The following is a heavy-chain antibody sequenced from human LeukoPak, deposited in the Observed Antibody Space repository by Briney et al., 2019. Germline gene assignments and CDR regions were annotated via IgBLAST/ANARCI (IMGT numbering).Heavy chain of an antibody. CDR1: GGIFSSYA. V-gene: IGHV1-69*13. CDR3: ARDYSARVEQWLVRGYYFDY. J-gene: IGHJ4*02. CDR2: IIPIFGTA. D-gene: IGHD6-19*01. Sequence: ASVKVSCKASGGIFSSYAISWVRQAPGQGLEWMGGIIPIFGTANYAQKFQGRVTITADESTSTAYMELSSLRSEDTAVYYCARDYSARVEQWLVRGYYFDYWGQGTLVTVSS.